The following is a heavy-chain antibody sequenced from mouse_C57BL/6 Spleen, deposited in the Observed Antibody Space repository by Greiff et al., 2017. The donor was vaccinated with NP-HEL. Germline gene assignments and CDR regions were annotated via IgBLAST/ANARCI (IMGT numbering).Heavy chain of an antibody. V-gene: IGHV1-26*01. CDR3: AEDLEAY. CDR1: GYTFTDYY. Sequence: EVQLQQSGPELVKPGASVKISCKASGYTFTDYYMNWVKQSHGKSLEWIGDINPNNGGTSYNQKFKGKATLTVDKSSSTAYMELRSLTSEDSAVYYCAEDLEAYWGQGTLVTVSA. CDR2: INPNNGGT. J-gene: IGHJ3*01.